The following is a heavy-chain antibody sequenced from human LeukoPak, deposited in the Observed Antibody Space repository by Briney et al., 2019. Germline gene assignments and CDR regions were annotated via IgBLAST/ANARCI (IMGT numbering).Heavy chain of an antibody. Sequence: GASVKVSCKASGYTFTGYYMHWVRQAPGQGLEWMGWINPNSGGTNYAQKFQGRVTMTRDTSISTAYMELSRLRSDDTAVYYCASLGSSSTSSPYFGYWGQGTLVTVSS. J-gene: IGHJ4*02. CDR3: ASLGSSSTSSPYFGY. D-gene: IGHD2-2*01. CDR2: INPNSGGT. CDR1: GYTFTGYY. V-gene: IGHV1-2*02.